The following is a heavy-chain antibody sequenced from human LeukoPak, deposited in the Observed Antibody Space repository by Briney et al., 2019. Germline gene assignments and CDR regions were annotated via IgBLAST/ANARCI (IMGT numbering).Heavy chain of an antibody. CDR1: GFTFDDYA. D-gene: IGHD2-2*02. CDR3: AKGLGYCSSTSCYSYGMDV. V-gene: IGHV3-9*01. CDR2: ISWNSGSI. Sequence: SLRLSCAASGFTFDDYAMHWVRQAPGKGLEWVSGISWNSGSIGYADSVKGRFTISRENAKNYLYLQMNSLRAEDTALYYCAKGLGYCSSTSCYSYGMDVWGQGTTVTVSS. J-gene: IGHJ6*02.